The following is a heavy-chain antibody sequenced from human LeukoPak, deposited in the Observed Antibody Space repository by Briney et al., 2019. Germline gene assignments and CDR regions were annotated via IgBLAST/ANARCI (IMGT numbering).Heavy chain of an antibody. CDR1: GGSISSGGYY. CDR2: IYYSGST. Sequence: SQTLSLTCTVSGGSISSGGYYWSWIRQHPGKGPEWIGYIYYSGSTYYNPSLKSRVTISVDTSKNQFSLKLSSVTAADTAVYYCARITGTTRAFDIWGQGTMVTVSS. CDR3: ARITGTTRAFDI. V-gene: IGHV4-31*03. D-gene: IGHD1-20*01. J-gene: IGHJ3*02.